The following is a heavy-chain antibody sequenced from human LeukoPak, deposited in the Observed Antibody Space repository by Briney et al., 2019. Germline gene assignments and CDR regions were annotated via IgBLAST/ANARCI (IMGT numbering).Heavy chain of an antibody. CDR1: GFTFSSYW. CDR3: ARDVRFRGPTDY. Sequence: QAGGSLRLSCAASGFTFSSYWMSWVRQAPGKGLEWVANIKEDGKNEYYVDSVKGRFTISRDNTKNSLYLQMNSLRAEDTAVYYCARDVRFRGPTDYWGQGTLVTVSS. D-gene: IGHD3-16*01. CDR2: IKEDGKNE. J-gene: IGHJ4*02. V-gene: IGHV3-7*01.